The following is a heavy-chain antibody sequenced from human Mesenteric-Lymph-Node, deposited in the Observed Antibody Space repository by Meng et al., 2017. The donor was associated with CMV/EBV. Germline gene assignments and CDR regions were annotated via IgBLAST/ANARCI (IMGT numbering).Heavy chain of an antibody. CDR3: AREGVIAGRDDAFDI. Sequence: GESLKISCTASGFTLSRHYMTWVRQVPGKGLQWVANIKQGGNEQFYVESVKGRFTISRDNARNTLYPQMSSLTSEDTALYYCAREGVIAGRDDAFDIWGQGTLVTVSS. V-gene: IGHV3-7*01. J-gene: IGHJ3*02. D-gene: IGHD2-21*01. CDR2: IKQGGNEQ. CDR1: GFTLSRHY.